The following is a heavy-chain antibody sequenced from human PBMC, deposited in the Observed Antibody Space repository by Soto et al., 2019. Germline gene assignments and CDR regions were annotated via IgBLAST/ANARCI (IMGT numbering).Heavy chain of an antibody. CDR1: GFTFSSYS. CDR2: ISSSSSTI. D-gene: IGHD5-12*01. CDR3: AGYVDYFDY. Sequence: EVQLVESGGGLVQPGGSLRLSCAASGFTFSSYSMNWVRQAPGKGLEWVSYISSSSSTIYYADSVKGRFTISRDNAKNSLYLQMNSLSAEDTAVYYCAGYVDYFDYWGQGTLVTVSS. J-gene: IGHJ4*02. V-gene: IGHV3-48*01.